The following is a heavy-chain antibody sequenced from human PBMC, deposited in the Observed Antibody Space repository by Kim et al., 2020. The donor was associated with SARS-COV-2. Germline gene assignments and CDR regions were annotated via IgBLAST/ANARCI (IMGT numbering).Heavy chain of an antibody. V-gene: IGHV1-2*04. D-gene: IGHD2-15*01. J-gene: IGHJ3*02. Sequence: NYAQKFQGWVTMTRDTSISTAYMELSRLRSDDTAVYYCARPSQDDFAFDIWGQGTMVTVSS. CDR3: ARPSQDDFAFDI.